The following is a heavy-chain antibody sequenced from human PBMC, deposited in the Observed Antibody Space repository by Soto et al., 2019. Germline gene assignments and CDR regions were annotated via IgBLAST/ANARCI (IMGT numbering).Heavy chain of an antibody. V-gene: IGHV4-38-2*01. D-gene: IGHD3-3*01. CDR1: GYSISSGYY. Sequence: SETLSLTCAVSGYSISSGYYWGWIRQPPGKGLEWIGSIYHSGSTYYNPSLKSRVTILVDTSKNQFSLKLSSVTAADTAVYYCARGSDYDFWSGYYSFDYWGQGTLVTVSS. J-gene: IGHJ4*02. CDR3: ARGSDYDFWSGYYSFDY. CDR2: IYHSGST.